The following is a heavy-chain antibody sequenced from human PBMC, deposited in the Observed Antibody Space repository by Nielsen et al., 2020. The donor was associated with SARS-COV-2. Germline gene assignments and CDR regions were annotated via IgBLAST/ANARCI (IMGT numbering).Heavy chain of an antibody. V-gene: IGHV4-59*01. D-gene: IGHD3-10*01. J-gene: IGHJ6*03. CDR3: ARDQPIGSGSGGHRPIYNPSYMDV. CDR1: GGSISSYY. CDR2: IYYSGST. Sequence: SETLSLTCTVSGGSISSYYWSWIRQPPGKGLEWIGYIYYSGSTNYNPSLKSRVTISVDTSKNQFSLKLSSVTAADTAVYYCARDQPIGSGSGGHRPIYNPSYMDVWGKGTTVTVSS.